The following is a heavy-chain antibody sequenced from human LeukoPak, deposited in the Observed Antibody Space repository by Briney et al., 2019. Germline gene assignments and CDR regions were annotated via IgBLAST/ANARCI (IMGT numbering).Heavy chain of an antibody. D-gene: IGHD6-13*01. CDR1: GFTFSSYA. Sequence: PGGSLRLSCAASGFTFSSYAMSWVRQAPGKGLEWVSAISGSGGSTYYADSVKGRFTISRDNAKNSLYLQMNSLRAEDTAVYYCAGQVLTAAGIDSWGQGTLVTVSS. V-gene: IGHV3-23*01. CDR3: AGQVLTAAGIDS. J-gene: IGHJ4*02. CDR2: ISGSGGST.